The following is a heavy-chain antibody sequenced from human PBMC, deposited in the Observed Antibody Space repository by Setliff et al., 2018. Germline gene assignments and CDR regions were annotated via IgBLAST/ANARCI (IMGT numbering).Heavy chain of an antibody. D-gene: IGHD3-3*01. Sequence: SETLSLTCSVSGGSINRDYWNWIRQPPGKGLEWLGYIHYSGNTNYNPSLKSRVTISFNTSKNQISLNLSFVTPAETAVYFCARGYYKFLSGYYTPYYFDYWGQGTLVTVSS. CDR3: ARGYYKFLSGYYTPYYFDY. J-gene: IGHJ4*02. V-gene: IGHV4-59*01. CDR2: IHYSGNT. CDR1: GGSINRDY.